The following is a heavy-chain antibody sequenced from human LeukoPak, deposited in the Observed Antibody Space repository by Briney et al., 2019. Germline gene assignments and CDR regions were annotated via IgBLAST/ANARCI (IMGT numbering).Heavy chain of an antibody. D-gene: IGHD2-2*01. CDR3: AKSPDVVPAASVDY. Sequence: GGSLRLSCAASGFTLSSYAMSWVRQAPGKGLEWVSAISGSGGSTYYADSVKGRFTISRDNSKNTLYLQVDSLRAEDTAVYYCAKSPDVVPAASVDYWGQGTLVTVSS. V-gene: IGHV3-23*01. CDR1: GFTLSSYA. CDR2: ISGSGGST. J-gene: IGHJ4*02.